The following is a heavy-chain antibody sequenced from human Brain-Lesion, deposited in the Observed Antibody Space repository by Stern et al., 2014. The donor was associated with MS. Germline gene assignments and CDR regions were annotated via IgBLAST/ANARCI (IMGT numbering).Heavy chain of an antibody. CDR1: GFTFSNYW. CDR3: ARGERWFDS. D-gene: IGHD3-10*01. CDR2: VNNDGRRT. J-gene: IGHJ5*01. V-gene: IGHV3-74*02. Sequence: EVQLLESGGGFVQPGGSLRLSCAASGFTFSNYWMHWVRQAPGKGLVWVSRVNNDGRRTSYADSVKGRFTMSRDNAKNTLYLQMNSLRVEDTAIYYCARGERWFDSWGQGTLGTVS.